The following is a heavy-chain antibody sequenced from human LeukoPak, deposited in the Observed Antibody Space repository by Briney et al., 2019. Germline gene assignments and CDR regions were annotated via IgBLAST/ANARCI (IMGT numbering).Heavy chain of an antibody. CDR3: ARDRKAGLFDY. CDR1: GCSISSYY. Sequence: PSETLSLTCTASGCSISSYYWSWIRQPPGKGLEWIGYIYYSGSTNYNPSLKSRVTISVDTSKNQFSLKLSSVTAADTAVYYCARDRKAGLFDYWGQGTLVTVSS. V-gene: IGHV4-59*01. D-gene: IGHD1-14*01. J-gene: IGHJ4*02. CDR2: IYYSGST.